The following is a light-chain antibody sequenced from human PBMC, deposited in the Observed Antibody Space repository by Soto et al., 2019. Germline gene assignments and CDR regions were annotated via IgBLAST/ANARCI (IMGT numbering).Light chain of an antibody. CDR1: QGIGTW. Sequence: DIKLTQSPSSVCASVGDRVTITCRTSQGIGTWLGWYQQKPGKAPKLLIYAASSLQSGVPSRFSSSGSGTDFTLTITSXQPEDFATYYCQQANSFPLTFGGGTKVDIK. CDR2: AAS. J-gene: IGKJ4*01. CDR3: QQANSFPLT. V-gene: IGKV1-12*01.